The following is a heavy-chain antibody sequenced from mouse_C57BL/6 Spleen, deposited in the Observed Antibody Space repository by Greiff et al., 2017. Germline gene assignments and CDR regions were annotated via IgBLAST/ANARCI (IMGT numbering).Heavy chain of an antibody. V-gene: IGHV1-59*01. Sequence: QVQLQQPGAELVRPGTSVKLSCKASGYTFTSYWMHWVKQRPGQGLEWIGVIDPSDSYTNYNQKFKGKATLTVDTSSSTAYMQLSSLTSEDSAVYYCARWGYGSSPSFACWGQGTLVTVSA. CDR2: IDPSDSYT. J-gene: IGHJ3*01. CDR1: GYTFTSYW. D-gene: IGHD1-1*01. CDR3: ARWGYGSSPSFAC.